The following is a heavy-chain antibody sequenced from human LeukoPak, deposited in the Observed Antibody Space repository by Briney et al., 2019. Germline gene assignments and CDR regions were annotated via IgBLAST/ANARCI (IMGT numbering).Heavy chain of an antibody. CDR1: GGSISSYY. V-gene: IGHV4-59*01. CDR2: IYYSGST. CDR3: ARREPSRGGGFDY. D-gene: IGHD3-16*01. Sequence: SETLSLTCTVSGGSISSYYWSWIRQPPGKGLEWIGYIYYSGSTNYNPSLKSRVTISVDTSKNQFSLKLSSVTAADTAVYYCARREPSRGGGFDYWGQGTLVTVSS. J-gene: IGHJ4*02.